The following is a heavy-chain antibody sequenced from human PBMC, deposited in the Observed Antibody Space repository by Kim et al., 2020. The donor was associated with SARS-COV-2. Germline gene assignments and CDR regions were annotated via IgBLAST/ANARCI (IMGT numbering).Heavy chain of an antibody. CDR3: ARIYCSGGSCYSDGYYGMDV. Sequence: ASVKVSCKASGYTFTSYDINWVRQATGQGLEWMGWMNPNSGNTGYAQKFQGRVTMTRNTSISTAYMELSSLRSEDTAVYYCARIYCSGGSCYSDGYYGMDVWGHGTTVTVSS. V-gene: IGHV1-8*01. J-gene: IGHJ6*02. CDR1: GYTFTSYD. CDR2: MNPNSGNT. D-gene: IGHD2-15*01.